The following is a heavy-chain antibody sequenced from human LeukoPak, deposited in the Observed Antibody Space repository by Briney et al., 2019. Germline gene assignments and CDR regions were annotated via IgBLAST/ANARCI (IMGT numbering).Heavy chain of an antibody. V-gene: IGHV3-23*01. CDR1: GFTFSSYS. Sequence: GGSLRLSCAASGFTFSSYSMNWVRQAPGKGLEWVSAISGSGGSTYYADSVKGRFTISRDNSKNTLYLQMNSLRAEDTAVYYCAREGGYDTSGYYSVSDALDIWGQGTTVIVSS. J-gene: IGHJ3*02. D-gene: IGHD3-22*01. CDR3: AREGGYDTSGYYSVSDALDI. CDR2: ISGSGGST.